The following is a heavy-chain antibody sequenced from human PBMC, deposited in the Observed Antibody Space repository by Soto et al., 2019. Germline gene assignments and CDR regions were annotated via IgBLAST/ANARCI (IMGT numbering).Heavy chain of an antibody. V-gene: IGHV3-30-3*01. J-gene: IGHJ6*02. CDR3: ARERGLLWFGELMTGGDYYHYGMDV. D-gene: IGHD3-10*01. Sequence: QVQLVESGGGVVQPGRSLRLSCAASGFTFSSYAMHWVRQAPGKGLEWVAVISYDGSNKYYEDSVKGRFTISRDDSKNTLHLQMNSLRAEDPAVYYCARERGLLWFGELMTGGDYYHYGMDVWGQGTTVTVSS. CDR1: GFTFSSYA. CDR2: ISYDGSNK.